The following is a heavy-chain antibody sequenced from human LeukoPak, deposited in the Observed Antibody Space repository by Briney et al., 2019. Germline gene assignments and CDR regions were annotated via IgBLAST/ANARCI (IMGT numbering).Heavy chain of an antibody. CDR3: XXXAXRGXDXSNXLEH. Sequence: GGSLRLSCEASGFTFSHFGMHWVRQPPGKGLEWVAVIWSDATNEYYADSVKGRFTISRDNFKRTVSLEMNSLRAEETAVYYCXXXAXRGXDXSNXLEHWGXGSLVIVSS. J-gene: IGHJ5*02. V-gene: IGHV3-33*01. CDR2: IWSDATNE. D-gene: IGHD4-11*01. CDR1: GFTFSHFG.